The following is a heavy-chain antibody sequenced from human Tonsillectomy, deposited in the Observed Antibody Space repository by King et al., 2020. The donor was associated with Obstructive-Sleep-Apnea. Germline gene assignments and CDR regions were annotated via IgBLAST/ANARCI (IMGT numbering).Heavy chain of an antibody. CDR3: ARIPDPFSDGYGY. CDR2: IIPILGIA. D-gene: IGHD5-24*01. CDR1: GGTFSSYA. J-gene: IGHJ4*02. Sequence: QLVQSGAEVKKPGSSVKVSCKASGGTFSSYAISWVRQAPGQGLEWMGRIIPILGIANYAQKFQGRVTITADKSTSTAYMELSSLRSEDTAVYYCARIPDPFSDGYGYWGQGTLVTVSS. V-gene: IGHV1-69*09.